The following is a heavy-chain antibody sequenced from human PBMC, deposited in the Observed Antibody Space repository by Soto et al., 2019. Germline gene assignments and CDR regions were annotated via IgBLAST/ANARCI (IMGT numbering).Heavy chain of an antibody. CDR1: GYIFTSYW. D-gene: IGHD3-10*01. CDR2: IYPGDSDT. J-gene: IGHJ6*02. Sequence: PGESLKISCKGSGYIFTSYWIGWVRQLPGKGLEWMGIIYPGDSDTRYSPSFQGQVTISADKSISTAYLQWSSLKASDTAMYYCAGGGARGVTNRNRDYYGMDVWGQETTVTVSS. V-gene: IGHV5-51*01. CDR3: AGGGARGVTNRNRDYYGMDV.